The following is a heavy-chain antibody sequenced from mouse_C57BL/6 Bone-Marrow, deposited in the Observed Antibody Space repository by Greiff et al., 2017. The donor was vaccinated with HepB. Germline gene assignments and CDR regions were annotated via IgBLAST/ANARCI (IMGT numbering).Heavy chain of an antibody. CDR1: GYTFTSYG. V-gene: IGHV1-81*01. D-gene: IGHD1-1*01. Sequence: VQGVESGAELARPGASVKLSCKASGYTFTSYGISWVKQRTGQGLEWIGEIYPRSGNTYYNEKFKGKATLTADKSSSTAYMELRSLTSEDSAVYFCARSDSTVVATDFDVWGTGTTVTVSS. J-gene: IGHJ1*03. CDR2: IYPRSGNT. CDR3: ARSDSTVVATDFDV.